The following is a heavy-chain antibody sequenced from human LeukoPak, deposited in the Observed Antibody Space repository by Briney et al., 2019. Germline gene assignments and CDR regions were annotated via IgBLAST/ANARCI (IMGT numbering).Heavy chain of an antibody. CDR3: ARAFRYFGWYTNY. CDR2: INPNSGGT. CDR1: GYTFTGYY. Sequence: ASVKVSCKASGYTFTGYYMHWVRQAPGQGLEWMGWINPNSGGTNYAQKFRGRVTMTRDTSISTAYMELSRLRSDDTAVYYCARAFRYFGWYTNYWGQGTLVTVSS. D-gene: IGHD3-9*01. J-gene: IGHJ4*02. V-gene: IGHV1-2*02.